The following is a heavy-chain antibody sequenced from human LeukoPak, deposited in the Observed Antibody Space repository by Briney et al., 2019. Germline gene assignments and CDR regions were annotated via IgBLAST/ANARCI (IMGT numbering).Heavy chain of an antibody. CDR1: GFTFSSYG. J-gene: IGHJ4*02. Sequence: TGGSLRLSCAASGFTFSSYGMSWVRQAPGKGLEWVSAISGSGGSTYYADSVKGRFTISRDNSKNTLYLQMNSLRAEDTAVYYCARGLDITMIVVVPFYFDYWGQGTLVTVSS. V-gene: IGHV3-23*01. CDR2: ISGSGGST. D-gene: IGHD3-22*01. CDR3: ARGLDITMIVVVPFYFDY.